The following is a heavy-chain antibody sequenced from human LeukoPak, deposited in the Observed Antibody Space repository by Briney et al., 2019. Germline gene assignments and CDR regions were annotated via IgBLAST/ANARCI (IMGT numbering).Heavy chain of an antibody. CDR1: GYTFTSYG. CDR2: ISAYNGNT. Sequence: ASVKVSCKASGYTFTSYGISWVRQAPGQGLEWMGWISAYNGNTNYAQKLQGRVTMTSDTSTSTAYMELRSLRSDDTAVYYRARDFKRPYYMDVSRKGTTVTVSS. V-gene: IGHV1-18*01. CDR3: ARDFKRPYYMDV. J-gene: IGHJ6*03.